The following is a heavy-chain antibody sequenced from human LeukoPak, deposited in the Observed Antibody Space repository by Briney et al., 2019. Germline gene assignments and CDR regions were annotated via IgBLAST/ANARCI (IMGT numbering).Heavy chain of an antibody. D-gene: IGHD3-22*01. J-gene: IGHJ4*02. CDR2: IRSKANSYAT. V-gene: IGHV3-73*01. CDR1: GFTFSGSA. CDR3: TMNYYDSSGYYTGGFDY. Sequence: RGSLRLSCAASGFTFSGSAMHWVRQASGKGLEWVGRIRSKANSYATAYAASVKGRFTISRDDSKNTAYLQMNSLKTEDTAVYYCTMNYYDSSGYYTGGFDYWGQGTLVTVSS.